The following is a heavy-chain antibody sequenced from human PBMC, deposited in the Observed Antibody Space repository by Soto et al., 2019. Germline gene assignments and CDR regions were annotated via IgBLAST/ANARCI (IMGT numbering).Heavy chain of an antibody. CDR1: GFTFSSYG. Sequence: PGGSLRLSCAASGFTFSSYGMHWVRQAPGKGLEWVAVIWYDGNNQYYADSVKGRFTISRDNSKNTLYLQMNSLRAEDTALYYCATWPGRIDYWGQGTLVTVSS. CDR3: ATWPGRIDY. J-gene: IGHJ4*02. CDR2: IWYDGNNQ. D-gene: IGHD1-26*01. V-gene: IGHV3-33*01.